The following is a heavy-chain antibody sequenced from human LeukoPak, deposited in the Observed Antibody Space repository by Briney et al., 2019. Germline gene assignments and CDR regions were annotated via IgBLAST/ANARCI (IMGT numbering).Heavy chain of an antibody. CDR3: ARGQYDSSGYKY. D-gene: IGHD3-22*01. CDR2: IHTSGTT. CDR1: GGSISYYY. J-gene: IGHJ4*02. V-gene: IGHV4-4*07. Sequence: SETLSLTCSVSGGSISYYYWSWIQQPAGKGLEWIGRIHTSGTTNYNPSLKSRVTISVDTSKNQFSLKLSSMTAADTAVYYCARGQYDSSGYKYWGQGTLVTVSS.